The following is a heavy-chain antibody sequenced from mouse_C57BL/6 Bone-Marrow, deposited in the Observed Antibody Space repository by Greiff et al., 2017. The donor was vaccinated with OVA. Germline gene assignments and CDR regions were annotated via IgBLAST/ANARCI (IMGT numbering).Heavy chain of an antibody. CDR2: ISNGGGST. V-gene: IGHV5-12*01. CDR1: GFTFSDYY. CDR3: ASQRVVAYYAMDY. J-gene: IGHJ4*01. Sequence: EVMLVESGGGLVQPGGSLKLSCAASGFTFSDYYMYWVRQTPEKRLEWVAYISNGGGSTYYPDTVKGRFTISRDNAKNTLYLQMSRLKSEDTAMYYCASQRVVAYYAMDYWGQGTSVTVSS. D-gene: IGHD1-1*01.